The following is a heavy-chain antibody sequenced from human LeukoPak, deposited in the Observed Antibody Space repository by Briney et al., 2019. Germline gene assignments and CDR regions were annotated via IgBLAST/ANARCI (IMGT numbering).Heavy chain of an antibody. D-gene: IGHD1-26*01. Sequence: GGSLRLSCAASGFTFSSHWMHWVRQAPGKGLVWVSRIESNGNTKMYADSVRGRFTISRGNAKNTLYLQMNSLRAEDTAVYYCAREHRGAGATVDYWGQGILVTVSS. J-gene: IGHJ4*02. CDR2: IESNGNTK. CDR1: GFTFSSHW. V-gene: IGHV3-74*03. CDR3: AREHRGAGATVDY.